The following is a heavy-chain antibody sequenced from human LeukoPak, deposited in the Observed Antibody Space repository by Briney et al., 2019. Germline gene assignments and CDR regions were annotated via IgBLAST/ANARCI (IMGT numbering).Heavy chain of an antibody. CDR1: GFTFNNYA. CDR3: VRQDCSAGSCYLDY. Sequence: GGPLRLSCAASGFTFNNYAMHWVRQAPGKGLEWMTVISFHGRDKFYADSMKGRLTISRDDSQSSLFMEMNSLRAEDTAVYYCVRQDCSAGSCYLDYWGQGILVTVSS. V-gene: IGHV3-30*01. CDR2: ISFHGRDK. J-gene: IGHJ4*02. D-gene: IGHD2-15*01.